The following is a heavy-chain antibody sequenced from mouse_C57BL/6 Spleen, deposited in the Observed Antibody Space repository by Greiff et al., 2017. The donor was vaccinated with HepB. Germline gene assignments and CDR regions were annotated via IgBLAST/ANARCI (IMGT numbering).Heavy chain of an antibody. CDR1: GYSITSGYD. CDR3: ARDDSSGYGFDY. V-gene: IGHV3-1*01. Sequence: EVQLVESGPGMVKPSQSLSLTCTVTGYSITSGYDWHWIRHFPGNKLEWMGYISYSGSTNYNPSLKSRISITHDTSKNHFFLKLNSVTTEDTATYYCARDDSSGYGFDYWGQGTTLTVSS. D-gene: IGHD3-2*02. J-gene: IGHJ2*01. CDR2: ISYSGST.